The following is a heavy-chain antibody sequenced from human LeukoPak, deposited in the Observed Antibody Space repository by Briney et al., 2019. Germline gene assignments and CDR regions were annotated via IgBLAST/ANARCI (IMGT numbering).Heavy chain of an antibody. V-gene: IGHV4-4*07. D-gene: IGHD2-15*01. CDR3: AGVYCSGGNCYHFDY. Sequence: SETLSLTCTVSGGSISNHYCSWIRQPAGKGLEWIGRIYSSGTTDYNPSLKSRVVMSVDTSKNQVSLKLSAVTAADTAVYYCAGVYCSGGNCYHFDYWGQGTLVTVSS. J-gene: IGHJ4*02. CDR1: GGSISNHY. CDR2: IYSSGTT.